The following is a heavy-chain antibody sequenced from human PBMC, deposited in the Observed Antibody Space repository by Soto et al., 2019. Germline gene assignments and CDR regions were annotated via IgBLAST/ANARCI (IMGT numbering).Heavy chain of an antibody. J-gene: IGHJ6*03. CDR2: IIPFFGTA. CDR3: ARNLGYCSSPTCYKSMDV. CDR1: GDTFSGYT. V-gene: IGHV1-69*08. Sequence: SVKVSCKASGDTFSGYTISWVRQAPGQGPEWMGRIIPFFGTANLAQRFQGRVTITADKSTSTAYMELSSLTSEDTAMYYCARNLGYCSSPTCYKSMDVWGKGTTVTVSS. D-gene: IGHD2-2*01.